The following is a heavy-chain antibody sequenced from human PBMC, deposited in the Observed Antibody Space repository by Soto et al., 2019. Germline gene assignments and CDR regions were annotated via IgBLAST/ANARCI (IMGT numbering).Heavy chain of an antibody. CDR1: GFTVSSNY. CDR3: ARDRLYGRSCYYYYMDV. Sequence: EVQLVESGGGLVQPGGSLRLSCAASGFTVSSNYMSWVRQAPGKGLEWVSVIYSGGSTYYADSVKGRFTISRDNSKNTLYLQMNSLRAEDTAVYYCARDRLYGRSCYYYYMDVWGKGTTVTVSS. J-gene: IGHJ6*03. V-gene: IGHV3-66*01. CDR2: IYSGGST. D-gene: IGHD2-8*01.